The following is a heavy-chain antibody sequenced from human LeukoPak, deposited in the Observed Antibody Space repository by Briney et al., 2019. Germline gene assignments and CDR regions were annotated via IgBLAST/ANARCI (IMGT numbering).Heavy chain of an antibody. J-gene: IGHJ4*02. Sequence: SQTLSLTCTVSGGSISSGDYYWSWIRQPPGKGLEWIGYIYYSGSTYYNPSLKSRVTISVDTSKNQFSLKLSSVTAADTAVYYCARDCYDSSGYYVFDYWGQGTLVTVSS. CDR1: GGSISSGDYY. D-gene: IGHD3-22*01. CDR2: IYYSGST. CDR3: ARDCYDSSGYYVFDY. V-gene: IGHV4-30-4*01.